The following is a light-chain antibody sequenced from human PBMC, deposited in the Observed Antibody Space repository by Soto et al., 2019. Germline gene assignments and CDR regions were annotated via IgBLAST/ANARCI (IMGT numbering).Light chain of an antibody. CDR1: QSVSSNY. CDR2: GAS. CDR3: QQYGSPPLNT. Sequence: EIVLTQSPGTLSLSPGERATLSCRASQSVSSNYLAWYQQKPGQAPRLLIYGASSRATGIPDRFNGSGSGTDFTLTISRLEPEDFAVYYCQQYGSPPLNTFGQGTKLEIK. V-gene: IGKV3-20*01. J-gene: IGKJ2*01.